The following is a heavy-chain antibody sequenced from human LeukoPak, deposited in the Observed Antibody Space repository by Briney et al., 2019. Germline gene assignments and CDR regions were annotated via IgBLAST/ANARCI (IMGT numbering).Heavy chain of an antibody. V-gene: IGHV4-61*02. Sequence: SETLSLTCTVSGGSISSGSYYWSWIRQPAGKGLEWIGRIYTSGSANYNPSLKSRVTISVDTSKNQFSLNLSSVTAADTAVYYCARETSLWFDPWGQGTLVTVSS. J-gene: IGHJ5*02. CDR3: ARETSLWFDP. CDR1: GGSISSGSYY. CDR2: IYTSGSA.